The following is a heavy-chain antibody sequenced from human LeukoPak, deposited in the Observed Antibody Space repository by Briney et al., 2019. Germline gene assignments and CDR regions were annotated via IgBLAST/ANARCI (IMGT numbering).Heavy chain of an antibody. Sequence: SETLSLTCTVSGGSISSSSFYWAWIRQPPGTGLEWIGTVFYSGSIFYHPSLTSRVTISVDTSKNQFSLKLRSVTAADTAVYSCARHDSSGWYNPFDYWGQGTLVTVSS. D-gene: IGHD6-19*01. CDR3: ARHDSSGWYNPFDY. V-gene: IGHV4-39*01. CDR1: GGSISSSSFY. CDR2: VFYSGSI. J-gene: IGHJ4*02.